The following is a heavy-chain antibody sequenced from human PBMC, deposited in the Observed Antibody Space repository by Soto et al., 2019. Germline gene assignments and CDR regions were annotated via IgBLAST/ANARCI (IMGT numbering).Heavy chain of an antibody. CDR1: GFSFGTYA. Sequence: GGSLRLSCVASGFSFGTYAMTWVRQVPGKGLEWVSTISGSGGSTYYPDSVKGRFTISRDNSRNTLYLQMNSLRAEDTAVYYCAKDLGGNSTPYYYGMDVWGQGTTVTVSS. V-gene: IGHV3-23*01. J-gene: IGHJ6*02. CDR2: ISGSGGST. D-gene: IGHD3-16*01. CDR3: AKDLGGNSTPYYYGMDV.